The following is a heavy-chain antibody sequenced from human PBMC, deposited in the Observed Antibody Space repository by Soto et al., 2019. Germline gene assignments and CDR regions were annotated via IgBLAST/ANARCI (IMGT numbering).Heavy chain of an antibody. CDR1: GFTFSSYW. CDR3: ARGRRYFDWLPNGYYYYMDV. CDR2: INSDGSST. V-gene: IGHV3-74*01. Sequence: GGSLRLSCAASGFTFSSYWMHWVRQAPGKGLVWVSRINSDGSSTSYADSVKGRFTISRDNAKNTLYLQMNSLRAEDTAVYYCARGRRYFDWLPNGYYYYMDVWGKGTTVTVSS. D-gene: IGHD3-9*01. J-gene: IGHJ6*03.